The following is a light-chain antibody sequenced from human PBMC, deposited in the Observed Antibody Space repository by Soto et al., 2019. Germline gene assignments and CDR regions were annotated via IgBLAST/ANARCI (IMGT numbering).Light chain of an antibody. Sequence: SYELTQPPSVSVAPGQTARLTCGGNNIGGRSVHWYQQKPGQAPVMVVYDDSDRPSGMPERFSGSNSGNTATLVISRVEGGDEADYYCQVWDTDSHHLFGGGTQLTVL. CDR1: NIGGRS. CDR2: DDS. J-gene: IGLJ2*01. V-gene: IGLV3-21*02. CDR3: QVWDTDSHHL.